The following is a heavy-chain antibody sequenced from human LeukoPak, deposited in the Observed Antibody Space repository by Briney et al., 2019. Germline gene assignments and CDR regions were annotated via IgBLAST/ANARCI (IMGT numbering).Heavy chain of an antibody. CDR1: GGSISSYY. D-gene: IGHD3-22*01. Sequence: SETLSLTCTVSGGSISSYYWSWIRQPPGKGLEWIGYIYYSGSTNYNPSLKSRVTISVDTSKNQFSLKLSSVTAADTAVYYCARGGSSGYYAWFDPRGQGTLVTVSS. V-gene: IGHV4-59*01. CDR3: ARGGSSGYYAWFDP. J-gene: IGHJ5*02. CDR2: IYYSGST.